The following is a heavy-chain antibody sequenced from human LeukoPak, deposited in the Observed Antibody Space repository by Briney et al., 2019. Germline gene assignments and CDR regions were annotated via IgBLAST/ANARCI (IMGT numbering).Heavy chain of an antibody. D-gene: IGHD4-17*01. Sequence: SETLSLTCAVYGGSFSGYYWSWIRQPPGRGLEWIGEINHSGSTNYNPSLKSRVTLSVDTSKNQFSLKLSSVTAADTAVYYCARGHGDYGGNYFDYWGQGTLVTVSS. CDR2: INHSGST. J-gene: IGHJ4*02. V-gene: IGHV4-34*01. CDR1: GGSFSGYY. CDR3: ARGHGDYGGNYFDY.